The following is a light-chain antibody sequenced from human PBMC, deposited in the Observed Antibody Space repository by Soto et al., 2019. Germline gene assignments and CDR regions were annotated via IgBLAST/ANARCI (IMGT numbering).Light chain of an antibody. Sequence: VLTQAPATMSLSPGERDTLSCRASQSVSSYLAWYQQKPGQAPRLLIYDTSNRATGIPARFSGSGSGTDFTLTISRLEPEDFAVYFCQQYADSPITFGQGTRLEI. CDR2: DTS. V-gene: IGKV3-11*01. CDR1: QSVSSY. J-gene: IGKJ5*01. CDR3: QQYADSPIT.